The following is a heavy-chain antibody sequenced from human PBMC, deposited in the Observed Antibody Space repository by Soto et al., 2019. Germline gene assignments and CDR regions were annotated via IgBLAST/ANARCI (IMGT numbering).Heavy chain of an antibody. V-gene: IGHV3-11*01. J-gene: IGHJ6*04. Sequence: GSLRLSCAASGFTFSDYYMSWIRQAPWKGLEWVSYISSSSNTIYYADSVKGRFTISRDNARNSLYLQMDSLRAEDTAVYYCARGRCLRCGVDVWGKVTTVTVSS. CDR3: ARGRCLRCGVDV. D-gene: IGHD4-17*01. CDR1: GFTFSDYY. CDR2: ISSSSNTI.